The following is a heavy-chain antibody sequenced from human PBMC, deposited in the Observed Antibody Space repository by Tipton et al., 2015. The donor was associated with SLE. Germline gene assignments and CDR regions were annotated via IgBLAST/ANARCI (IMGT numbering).Heavy chain of an antibody. V-gene: IGHV4-59*12. D-gene: IGHD3-22*01. J-gene: IGHJ4*02. CDR1: GGSISSYY. CDR2: IYYSGST. CDR3: ARDGLDYYESSGSFDY. Sequence: TLSLTCTVSGGSISSYYWSWIRQPPGKGLEWIGYIYYSGSTNYNPSLKSRVTISVDTSKNQFSLKLSSVTAADTAMYYCARDGLDYYESSGSFDYWGQGALVTVSS.